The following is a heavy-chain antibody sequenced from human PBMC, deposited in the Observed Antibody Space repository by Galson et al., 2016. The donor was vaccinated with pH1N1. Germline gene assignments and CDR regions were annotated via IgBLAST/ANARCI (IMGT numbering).Heavy chain of an antibody. V-gene: IGHV3-21*01. CDR2: IGTSGSYI. J-gene: IGHJ6*02. CDR3: ARDLGDTLSYYYAMDV. Sequence: GSLRLSCAVSGFTFRDFRMNWVRQAPGKGLEWVSSIGTSGSYIFYADSVKGRFTVSRDNAKKSLYLQMNSLRVEDTTTYYCARDLGDTLSYYYAMDVWGQGTAVTVSS. D-gene: IGHD2-15*01. CDR1: GFTFRDFR.